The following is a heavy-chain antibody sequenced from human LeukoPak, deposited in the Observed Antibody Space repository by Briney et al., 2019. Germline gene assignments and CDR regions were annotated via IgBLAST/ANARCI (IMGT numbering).Heavy chain of an antibody. CDR2: ISYDGSNK. CDR1: GFTFSSYA. J-gene: IGHJ4*02. CDR3: ARAYDSSGYYYALGD. D-gene: IGHD3-22*01. V-gene: IGHV3-30*04. Sequence: GGSLRLSCAASGFTFSSYAMHWVRQAPGKGLEWVAVISYDGSNKYYADSVKGRFTISRDNSKNTLYLQMNSLRAEDTAVYYCARAYDSSGYYYALGDWGQGTLVTVSS.